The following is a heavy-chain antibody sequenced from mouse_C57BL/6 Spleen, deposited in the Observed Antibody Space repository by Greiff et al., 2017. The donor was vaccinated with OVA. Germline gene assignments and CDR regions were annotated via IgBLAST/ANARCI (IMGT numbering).Heavy chain of an antibody. CDR1: GYTFTSYW. J-gene: IGHJ4*01. Sequence: QVQLKQPGAELVMPGASVKLSCKASGYTFTSYWMHWVKQRPGQGLEWIGEIDPSDSYTNYNQKFKGKSTLTVDKSSSTAYMQLSSLTSEDSAVYYCARLGDSSYYAMDYWGQGTSVTVSS. V-gene: IGHV1-69*01. CDR3: ARLGDSSYYAMDY. D-gene: IGHD1-1*01. CDR2: IDPSDSYT.